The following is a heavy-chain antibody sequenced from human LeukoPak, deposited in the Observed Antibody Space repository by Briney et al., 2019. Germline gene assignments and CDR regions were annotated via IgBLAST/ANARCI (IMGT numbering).Heavy chain of an antibody. Sequence: PGGSLRLSCAASGFTFRDHNMDWVRQAPGKGLEWVAVISYDGSNKYYADSVKGRFTISRDNSKNTLYLQMNSLRAEDTAVYYCARNAPTYYYDSSGYYYLYYFDYWGQGTLVTVSS. CDR1: GFTFRDHN. CDR2: ISYDGSNK. D-gene: IGHD3-22*01. CDR3: ARNAPTYYYDSSGYYYLYYFDY. V-gene: IGHV3-30-3*01. J-gene: IGHJ4*02.